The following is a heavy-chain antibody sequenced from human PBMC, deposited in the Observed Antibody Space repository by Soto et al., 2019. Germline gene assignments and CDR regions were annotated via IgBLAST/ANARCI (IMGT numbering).Heavy chain of an antibody. Sequence: GRSLRLSCAASGFAFSSYGMFWFRQAPGKGLEWVALISYDGSNKYYADSVKGRFTVSRDNSKNTLYLQMNRLRADDTAVYYCARENVGPWGQGTLVTVSS. V-gene: IGHV3-30*03. CDR2: ISYDGSNK. CDR3: ARENVGP. CDR1: GFAFSSYG. J-gene: IGHJ5*02.